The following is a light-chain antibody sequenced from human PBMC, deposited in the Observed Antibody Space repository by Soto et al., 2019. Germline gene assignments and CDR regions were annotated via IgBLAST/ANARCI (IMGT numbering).Light chain of an antibody. CDR1: SSDVGGYNY. J-gene: IGLJ2*01. CDR3: SSYAGSNTFVV. CDR2: EVS. Sequence: QSVLTQPPSASGSPGQSVTISCTGTSSDVGGYNYVSWYQHHPGKAPKLMIYEVSKRPSGVPDRFSGSKSGNTASPTVSGLQAEDEADYYCSSYAGSNTFVVFGGGTKLTVL. V-gene: IGLV2-8*01.